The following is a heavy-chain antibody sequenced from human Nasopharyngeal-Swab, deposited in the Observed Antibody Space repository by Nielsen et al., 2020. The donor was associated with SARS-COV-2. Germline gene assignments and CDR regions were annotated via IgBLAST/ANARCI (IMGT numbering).Heavy chain of an antibody. D-gene: IGHD3-22*01. Sequence: SSVQASCKASVCIFSSYPISWVRQAPGQGLDWMGGIIPIFGTANYAQKFQGRVTITADESTSTAYMELSSLRSEDTAVYYCARQYYDSSGYPEIPRPASFFDYWGQGTLVTVSS. V-gene: IGHV1-69*13. CDR3: ARQYYDSSGYPEIPRPASFFDY. CDR2: IIPIFGTA. J-gene: IGHJ4*02. CDR1: VCIFSSYP.